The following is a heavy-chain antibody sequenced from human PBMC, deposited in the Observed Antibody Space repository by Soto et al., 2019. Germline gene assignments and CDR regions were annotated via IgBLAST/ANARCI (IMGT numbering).Heavy chain of an antibody. D-gene: IGHD6-19*01. CDR2: FDPEDGET. Sequence: QVQLVQSGAEVKKPGASVKVSCKVSGYTLTELSMHWVRQAPGKGLEWMGGFDPEDGETIYAQKFQGRVTMIEDTSTDTAYMELSSLRSEDTAVYYCATASSGWYRDFQHWGQGTLVTVSS. V-gene: IGHV1-24*01. J-gene: IGHJ1*01. CDR3: ATASSGWYRDFQH. CDR1: GYTLTELS.